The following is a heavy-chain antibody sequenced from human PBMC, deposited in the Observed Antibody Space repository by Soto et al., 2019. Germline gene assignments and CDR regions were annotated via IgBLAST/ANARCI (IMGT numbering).Heavy chain of an antibody. CDR3: VRGLTEGYYGVEV. Sequence: LVQSGAEVKKPGSAVKVSCKASGGAFSSVDISWVRQAPGQGLDWMGGIIPLFGTTNYAEKFQGRGTITADASTSTAFMELSSLTSEDTAVYYCVRGLTEGYYGVEVWGQGTTVIVSS. D-gene: IGHD2-15*01. CDR1: GGAFSSVD. J-gene: IGHJ6*02. CDR2: IIPLFGTT. V-gene: IGHV1-69*01.